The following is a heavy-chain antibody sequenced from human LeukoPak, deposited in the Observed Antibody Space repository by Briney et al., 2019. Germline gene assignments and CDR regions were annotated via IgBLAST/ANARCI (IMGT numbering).Heavy chain of an antibody. J-gene: IGHJ5*02. CDR3: AQIGQQLPHWFDP. V-gene: IGHV3-30-3*01. D-gene: IGHD6-13*01. CDR1: GFTFSSYA. Sequence: GGSLRLSCAASGFTFSSYAMHWVRQAPGKGLEWVAVISYDGSNKYYADSVKGRFTTSRDNSKNTLYLQMNSLRAEDTAVCYCAQIGQQLPHWFDPWGQGTLVTVSS. CDR2: ISYDGSNK.